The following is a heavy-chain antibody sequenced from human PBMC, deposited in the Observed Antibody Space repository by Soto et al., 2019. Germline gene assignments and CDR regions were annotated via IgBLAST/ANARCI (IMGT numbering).Heavy chain of an antibody. D-gene: IGHD3-10*01. CDR3: ARTSYRLLYYFDY. Sequence: SETLSLTCTVSGGSISSYYWSWIRQPLGKGLEWIGYIYYSGSTNYNPSLKSRVTISVDTSKNQFSLKLSSVTAADTAVYYCARTSYRLLYYFDYWGQGTLVTVSS. CDR2: IYYSGST. V-gene: IGHV4-59*01. CDR1: GGSISSYY. J-gene: IGHJ4*02.